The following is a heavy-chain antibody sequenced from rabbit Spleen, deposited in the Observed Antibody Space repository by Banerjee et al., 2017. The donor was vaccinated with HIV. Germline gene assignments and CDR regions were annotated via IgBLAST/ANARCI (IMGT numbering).Heavy chain of an antibody. CDR3: ARGSAAMTMVITGFYLNL. J-gene: IGHJ4*01. V-gene: IGHV1S45*01. Sequence: QEQLEESGGDLVKPEGSLTLTCTASGFSFSSGYWICWVRQAPGKGLERIACIYVDSGNSYYASWAKGRFTLSKTSSTTVTLEMTSLTAADTATYFCARGSAAMTMVITGFYLNLWGQGTLVTVS. CDR2: IYVDSGNS. D-gene: IGHD2-1*01. CDR1: GFSFSSGYW.